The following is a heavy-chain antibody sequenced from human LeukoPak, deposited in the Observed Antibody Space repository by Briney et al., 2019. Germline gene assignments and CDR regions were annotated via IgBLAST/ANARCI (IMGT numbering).Heavy chain of an antibody. CDR1: GFTFSTYS. V-gene: IGHV3-21*04. CDR3: AKDRSRGASCDAFDI. D-gene: IGHD3-10*01. J-gene: IGHJ3*02. Sequence: AGGSLRLSCAASGFTFSTYSMNWVRQAPGKGLEWVSSISSSSSYIYYADSVKGRFTISRDNSKNTLYLQMNSLRVEDTALYYCAKDRSRGASCDAFDIWGQGTMVTVSS. CDR2: ISSSSSYI.